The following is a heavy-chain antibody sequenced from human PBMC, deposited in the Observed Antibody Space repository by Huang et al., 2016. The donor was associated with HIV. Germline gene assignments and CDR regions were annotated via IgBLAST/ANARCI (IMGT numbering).Heavy chain of an antibody. CDR3: ARLPFDYVWGTQRQTALDELDV. D-gene: IGHD3-16*01. V-gene: IGHV4-39*01. Sequence: QLQLQESGPGLVRPSETLSLTCSVSGGSVNSGYYYWGWIRQPPGKGLEWIAGVFYGVKTFYNPSLKSRVSMSVDTSKKRFSLNLSSVTAADTAVYFCARLPFDYVWGTQRQTALDELDVWGQGTMVTVSS. CDR2: VFYGVKT. J-gene: IGHJ3*01. CDR1: GGSVNSGYYY.